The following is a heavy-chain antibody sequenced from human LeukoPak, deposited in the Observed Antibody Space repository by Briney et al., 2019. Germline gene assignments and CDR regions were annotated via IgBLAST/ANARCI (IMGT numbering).Heavy chain of an antibody. D-gene: IGHD6-19*01. CDR2: IYYSGSA. J-gene: IGHJ4*02. V-gene: IGHV4-59*01. CDR1: GGSISGFY. Sequence: PSETLSLTCTVSGGSISGFYWGWIRPPPGKGLEWIGFIYYSGSANYNPSLKSRVTMSVDMSKNQFSLKLSSVTAADTAFYYCARDRDSSGWFDYWGQGALVTVSS. CDR3: ARDRDSSGWFDY.